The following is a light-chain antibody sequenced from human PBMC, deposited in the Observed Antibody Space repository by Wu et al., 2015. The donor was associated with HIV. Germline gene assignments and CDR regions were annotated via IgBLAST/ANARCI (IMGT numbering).Light chain of an antibody. J-gene: IGKJ1*01. Sequence: DVQVTQSPSSLSASLGDRVTITCRASQVIGNYLAWYQQKPGKAPKLLIYAASTLQSGVPSRISGSRSGTEFTLTINNLQPDDFATYYCQHYSGYSATFGQGTKVEMK. CDR2: AAS. CDR3: QHYSGYSAT. V-gene: IGKV1-27*01. CDR1: QVIGNY.